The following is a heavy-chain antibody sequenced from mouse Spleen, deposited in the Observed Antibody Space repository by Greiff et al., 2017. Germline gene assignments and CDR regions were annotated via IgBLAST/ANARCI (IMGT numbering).Heavy chain of an antibody. J-gene: IGHJ4*01. CDR1: GYTFTDYY. CDR2: INPNNGGT. V-gene: IGHV1-26*01. CDR3: ARPFQGAMDY. Sequence: EVQLQQSGPELVKPGASVKISCKASGYTFTDYYMNWVKQSHGKSLEWIGDINPNNGGTSYNQKFKGKATLTVDKSSSTAYMELRSLTSEDSAVYYCARPFQGAMDYWGQGTSVTVSS.